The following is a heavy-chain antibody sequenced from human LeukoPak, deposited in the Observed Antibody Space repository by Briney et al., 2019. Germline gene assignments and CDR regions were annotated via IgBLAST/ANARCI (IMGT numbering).Heavy chain of an antibody. CDR2: IYYSGST. J-gene: IGHJ4*02. CDR3: ARAKRSGYGLHLDFDY. D-gene: IGHD5-12*01. Sequence: SETLSLTCTVSGGSISSGGYYWSWIRQHPGKGLEWIGYIYYSGSTYYNPSLKSRVTISVDTSKNQFSLKLSSVTAADTAVYYCARAKRSGYGLHLDFDYWGQGTLVTVSS. V-gene: IGHV4-31*03. CDR1: GGSISSGGYY.